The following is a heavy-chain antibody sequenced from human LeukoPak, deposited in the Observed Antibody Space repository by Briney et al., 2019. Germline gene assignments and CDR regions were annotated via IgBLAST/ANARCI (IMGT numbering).Heavy chain of an antibody. Sequence: SVKVSCKASGATFNNYVITWVRQAPGQGLEWMAMIIPSLGIVNYAQTFQDRLTITADKTTSTAYMELRSLRSEDTAVYYCARGFGGSSGSSDYYGMDVWGQGTTVTVSS. CDR1: GATFNNYV. J-gene: IGHJ6*02. V-gene: IGHV1-69*04. D-gene: IGHD6-19*01. CDR3: ARGFGGSSGSSDYYGMDV. CDR2: IIPSLGIV.